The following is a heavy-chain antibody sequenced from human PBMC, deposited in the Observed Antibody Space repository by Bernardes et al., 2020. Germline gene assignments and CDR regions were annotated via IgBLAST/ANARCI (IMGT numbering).Heavy chain of an antibody. J-gene: IGHJ4*02. Sequence: ASVKVSCKASGYTFTHHGISWVRQAPGQGLEWMGWISCYNGDTNFAQRFQGRLTMTTDTSTTTAYMELMSLSSDDTAVYYCARETRRSYYGSGSLYWGQGTLVTVSS. CDR1: GYTFTHHG. D-gene: IGHD3-10*01. CDR3: ARETRRSYYGSGSLY. CDR2: ISCYNGDT. V-gene: IGHV1-18*01.